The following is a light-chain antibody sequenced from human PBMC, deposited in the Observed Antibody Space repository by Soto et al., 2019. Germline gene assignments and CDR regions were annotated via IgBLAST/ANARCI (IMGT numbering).Light chain of an antibody. CDR1: QSVSSN. J-gene: IGKJ5*01. CDR3: QQRSNWPQIT. Sequence: EIVMTQSPATLSVSPGESATLSCRASQSVSSNLAWHQQKPGQAPRLLIYDASNRATGIPARFSGSGSGTDFTLTISSLEPEDFAVYYCQQRSNWPQITFGQGTRLEIK. V-gene: IGKV3-11*01. CDR2: DAS.